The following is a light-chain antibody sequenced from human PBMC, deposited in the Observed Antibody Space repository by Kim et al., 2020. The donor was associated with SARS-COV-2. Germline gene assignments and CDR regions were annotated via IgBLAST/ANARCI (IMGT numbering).Light chain of an antibody. J-gene: IGLJ3*02. CDR3: GTWDSDHRV. CDR1: SGHRTYI. Sequence: QLVLTQSSSASASLGSSVKLACTLSSGHRTYIIAWHQQQPGKAPRYLLKLEGGGTYSRGSGVHDRFSGSSSGADRYLTISNLQSEDEADYYCGTWDSDHRVFGGGTQLTVL. CDR2: LEGGGTY. V-gene: IGLV4-60*03.